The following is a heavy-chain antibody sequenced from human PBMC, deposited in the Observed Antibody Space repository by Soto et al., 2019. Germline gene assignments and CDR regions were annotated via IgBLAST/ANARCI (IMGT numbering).Heavy chain of an antibody. CDR2: IYYSGST. CDR1: GGSISSSSYY. CDR3: ARVESYDSSVGHPDY. J-gene: IGHJ4*02. Sequence: SETLSLTCTVSGGSISSSSYYWGWIRQPPGKGLEWIGYIYYSGSTYYNPSLKSRVTISVDTSKNQFSLKLSSVTAADTAVYYCARVESYDSSVGHPDYWGQGTLVTVSS. D-gene: IGHD3-22*01. V-gene: IGHV4-31*03.